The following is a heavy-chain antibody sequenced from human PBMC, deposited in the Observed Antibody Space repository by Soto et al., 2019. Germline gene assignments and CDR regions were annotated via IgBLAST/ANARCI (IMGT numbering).Heavy chain of an antibody. CDR1: GFTFTSSA. CDR3: AADTRPPYCSGGSCDAFDI. J-gene: IGHJ3*02. Sequence: SVKVSCKASGFTFTSSAVQWVRQARGQRLEWIGWIVVGSGNTNYAQKFQERVTITRDMSTSTAYMELSSLRSEDTAVYYCAADTRPPYCSGGSCDAFDIWGQGTMVTVS. V-gene: IGHV1-58*01. CDR2: IVVGSGNT. D-gene: IGHD2-15*01.